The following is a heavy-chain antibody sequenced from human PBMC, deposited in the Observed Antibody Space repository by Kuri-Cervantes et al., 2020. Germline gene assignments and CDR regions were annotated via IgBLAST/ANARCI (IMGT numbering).Heavy chain of an antibody. CDR3: AKETGVGGSGAFGDGFDV. CDR2: TYYRSKWYN. J-gene: IGHJ3*01. Sequence: SETLPLTCAISGDSVSSKSAAWTWIKQSPSRGLEWLGRTYYRSKWYNDHATSVKSRITINPDTSKNQFSLQLNSVTPEDTAVYYCAKETGVGGSGAFGDGFDVWGQGTMVTVSS. CDR1: GDSVSSKSAA. V-gene: IGHV6-1*01. D-gene: IGHD3-10*01.